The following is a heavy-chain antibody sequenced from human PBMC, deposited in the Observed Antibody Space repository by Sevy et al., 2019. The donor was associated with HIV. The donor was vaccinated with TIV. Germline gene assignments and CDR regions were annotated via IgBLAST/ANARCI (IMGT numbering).Heavy chain of an antibody. CDR3: AEKVWEGYNIPIDY. D-gene: IGHD1-26*01. Sequence: GGSLRLSCAASGFTFSSYGMHWVRQAPGKGLEWVAVIWYDGSNQYYADSVKGRFTISRDNSKNTLYLQMNSLRVEDTAVYYWAEKVWEGYNIPIDYWGQGTLVTVSS. V-gene: IGHV3-33*06. CDR1: GFTFSSYG. CDR2: IWYDGSNQ. J-gene: IGHJ4*02.